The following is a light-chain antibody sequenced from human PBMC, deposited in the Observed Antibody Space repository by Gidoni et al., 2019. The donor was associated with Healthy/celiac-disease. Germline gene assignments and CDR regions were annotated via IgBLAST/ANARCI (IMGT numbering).Light chain of an antibody. J-gene: IGKJ1*01. CDR2: WAS. CDR1: QSVLYSSKNKNY. Sequence: LVMTQSPDSLALSLGERATINCKSSQSVLYSSKNKNYLAWYQQKPGQPPKLLIYWASTRESGVHDRFSGSGSGTDFTLTISSLQAEDVAVYYCQQYYSTPHVTFGQGTKVEIK. CDR3: QQYYSTPHVT. V-gene: IGKV4-1*01.